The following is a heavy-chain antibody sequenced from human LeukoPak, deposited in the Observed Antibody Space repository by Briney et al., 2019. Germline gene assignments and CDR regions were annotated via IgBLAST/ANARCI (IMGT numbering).Heavy chain of an antibody. CDR1: GGSISSSSDY. D-gene: IGHD1-1*01. CDR2: IYYHENT. V-gene: IGHV4-39*01. J-gene: IGHJ4*02. Sequence: SETLSLTCTVSGGSISSSSDYWGWIRQAPGKGLEWIGSIYYHENTYYNSPLKSRVTISVDTSKNQFPLKLNPVTAADTAVYFCARRAYSAAYWKHFDYWGQGTLVTVSS. CDR3: ARRAYSAAYWKHFDY.